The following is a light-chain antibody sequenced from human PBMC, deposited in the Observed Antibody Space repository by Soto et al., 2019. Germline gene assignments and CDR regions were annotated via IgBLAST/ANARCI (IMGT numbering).Light chain of an antibody. CDR2: AAS. V-gene: IGKV1-39*01. J-gene: IGKJ1*01. Sequence: DIQMTQSPSSLSASVGDRVTITCRASQSISNYLNWYRQKPGKAPKLLMYAASSLQSGVPSRFSGSGSGTDFTLTISSLQPEDFATYYCQQTYGTPRTFGQGTKVEIK. CDR1: QSISNY. CDR3: QQTYGTPRT.